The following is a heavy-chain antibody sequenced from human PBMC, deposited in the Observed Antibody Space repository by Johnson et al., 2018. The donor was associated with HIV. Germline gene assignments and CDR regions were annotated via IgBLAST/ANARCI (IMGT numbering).Heavy chain of an antibody. D-gene: IGHD3-10*01. CDR3: AKDLYYYGPDAFDI. CDR2: IRYDGNNK. J-gene: IGHJ3*02. Sequence: QVQLVESGGGVVQPGRSLSLSCVASGFNFSTYAMHWIRQAPGKGLEWVAVIRYDGNNKYYADPVKGRFTISRDNSNNTLYLQMNSLRAEDTAVYYCAKDLYYYGPDAFDIWGQGTMVTVSS. V-gene: IGHV3-30*02. CDR1: GFNFSTYA.